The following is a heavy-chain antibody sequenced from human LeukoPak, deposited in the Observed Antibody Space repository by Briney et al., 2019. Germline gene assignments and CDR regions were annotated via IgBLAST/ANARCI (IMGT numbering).Heavy chain of an antibody. CDR1: GGSISSSGYY. CDR3: ASSAQYNWNDVSAFDI. V-gene: IGHV4-39*07. J-gene: IGHJ3*02. Sequence: PSETLSLTCTVSGGSISSSGYYWGWIRQPPGKGLEWIGSMYSSGSTYYNPSLKSRVTISVDTSKNQFSLKLSSVTAADTAVYYCASSAQYNWNDVSAFDIWGQGTMVTVSS. CDR2: MYSSGST. D-gene: IGHD1-1*01.